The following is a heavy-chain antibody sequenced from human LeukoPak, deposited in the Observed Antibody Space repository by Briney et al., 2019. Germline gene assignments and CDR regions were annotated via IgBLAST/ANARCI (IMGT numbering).Heavy chain of an antibody. J-gene: IGHJ5*02. Sequence: SETLSLTCAVYGGSFSGYYWSWIRQPPGKGLEWIGEINHSGSTNYNPSLKSRVTISVDTSKNQFSLKLSSVTAADTAVYYCARDNPIVVVPAAIRAGNWFDPWGQGTLVTVSS. D-gene: IGHD2-2*01. CDR2: INHSGST. CDR1: GGSFSGYY. V-gene: IGHV4-34*01. CDR3: ARDNPIVVVPAAIRAGNWFDP.